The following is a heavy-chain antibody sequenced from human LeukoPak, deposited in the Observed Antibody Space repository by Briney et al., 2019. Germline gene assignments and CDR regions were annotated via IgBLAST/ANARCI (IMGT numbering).Heavy chain of an antibody. V-gene: IGHV5-51*01. Sequence: GESLKISWKGSGYSFTSYWFGWVRQMPGKGLEWIGIIYPGDSDTRYSPSFQGQVTISDDQSISTAYLQWSSLKSLDTAMYYCARRGYGDYDLWPEYFQLWGQGTLVTVSS. J-gene: IGHJ1*01. D-gene: IGHD4-17*01. CDR1: GYSFTSYW. CDR3: ARRGYGDYDLWPEYFQL. CDR2: IYPGDSDT.